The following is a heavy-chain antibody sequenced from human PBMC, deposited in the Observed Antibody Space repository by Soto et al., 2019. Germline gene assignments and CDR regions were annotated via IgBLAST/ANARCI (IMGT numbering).Heavy chain of an antibody. Sequence: EVQLVESGGGLVQPGGSLRLSCAASGFTFSSYSMNWVRQAPGKGLEWVSYISSSSSTIYYADSVKGRFTISRDNAKNSRYLQMTSLRDEDTAVYYCARERHGDYLNWFDPWGQGTLVTVSS. CDR3: ARERHGDYLNWFDP. J-gene: IGHJ5*02. CDR1: GFTFSSYS. CDR2: ISSSSSTI. D-gene: IGHD4-17*01. V-gene: IGHV3-48*02.